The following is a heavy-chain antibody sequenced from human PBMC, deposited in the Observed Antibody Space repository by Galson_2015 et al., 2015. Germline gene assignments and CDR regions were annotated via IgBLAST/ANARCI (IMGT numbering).Heavy chain of an antibody. CDR3: AKARRITMIVGTGA. Sequence: SLRLSCAASGFTFSSYGMHWVRQAPGKGLEWVAVISYDGSNKYYADSVKGRFTISRDNSKNTLYLQMNSLRAEDTAVYYCAKARRITMIVGTGAWGQGTLVTVSS. CDR1: GFTFSSYG. CDR2: ISYDGSNK. J-gene: IGHJ4*02. V-gene: IGHV3-30*18. D-gene: IGHD3-22*01.